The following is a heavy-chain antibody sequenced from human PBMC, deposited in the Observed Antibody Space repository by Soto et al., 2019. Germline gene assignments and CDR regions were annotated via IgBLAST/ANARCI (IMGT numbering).Heavy chain of an antibody. CDR1: GYNFTSYG. Sequence: VQLEQSGPELKKPGASVRVSCKASGYNFTSYGITWLRQAPGQGLEWMAWIDTHNGNTNHAYRLQARVTMTTDPSTATAYMDLRGLRSDDAAVYYCASYFPEALGAFDIWGQGTMVTVSS. D-gene: IGHD2-21*01. CDR2: IDTHNGNT. CDR3: ASYFPEALGAFDI. J-gene: IGHJ3*02. V-gene: IGHV1-18*01.